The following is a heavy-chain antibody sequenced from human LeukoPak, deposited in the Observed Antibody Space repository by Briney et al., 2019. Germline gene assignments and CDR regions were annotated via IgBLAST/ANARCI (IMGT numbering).Heavy chain of an antibody. CDR2: IRYDGSYK. J-gene: IGHJ4*02. V-gene: IGHV3-30*02. CDR1: GFTFSNYG. CDR3: AKDRGLTTPYHFDY. Sequence: PGGSLRLSCAASGFTFSNYGMDWVRQAPGKGLEWVAFIRYDGSYKYYADSVKGRFTISRDNSKNKVSLQMNSLRAEDTAVYYCAKDRGLTTPYHFDYWGLGTLVTVSS. D-gene: IGHD4/OR15-4a*01.